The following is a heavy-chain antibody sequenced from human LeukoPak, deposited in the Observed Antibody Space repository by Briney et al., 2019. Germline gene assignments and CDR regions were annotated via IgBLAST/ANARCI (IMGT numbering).Heavy chain of an antibody. D-gene: IGHD3-3*01. Sequence: GGSLRLSCAASGFTFSSYAMHWVRQAPGKGLEWVAVISYDGSNKYYADSVKGRSTISRDNSKNTLYLQMNSLRAEDTAVYYCARDGDMDFDYWGQGTLVTVSS. CDR3: ARDGDMDFDY. CDR2: ISYDGSNK. V-gene: IGHV3-30-3*01. CDR1: GFTFSSYA. J-gene: IGHJ4*02.